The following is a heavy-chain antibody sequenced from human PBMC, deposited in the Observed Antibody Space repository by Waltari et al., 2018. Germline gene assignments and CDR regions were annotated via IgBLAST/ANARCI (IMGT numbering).Heavy chain of an antibody. CDR2: IIPIFGTA. J-gene: IGHJ6*02. D-gene: IGHD6-6*01. CDR3: TRDSDSRIAARYYYGMDV. Sequence: QVQLVQSGAEVKKPGSSVKVSCKASGGTFSSYAISWVRQAPGQGLEWMGRIIPIFGTANYAQKFQGRCTISRDDSKSIAYLQMNSLKTEDTAVYYCTRDSDSRIAARYYYGMDVWGQGTTVTVSS. CDR1: GGTFSSYA. V-gene: IGHV1-69*05.